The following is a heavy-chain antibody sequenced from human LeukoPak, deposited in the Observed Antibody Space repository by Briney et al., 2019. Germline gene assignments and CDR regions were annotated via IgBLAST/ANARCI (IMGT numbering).Heavy chain of an antibody. D-gene: IGHD6-19*01. V-gene: IGHV3-21*01. CDR3: ARGIAVAGIDY. J-gene: IGHJ4*02. CDR1: GFTFSSYS. CDR2: ISSSSSYI. Sequence: GGSLRLSCAASGFTFSSYSMNWVRQAPGKGLEWVSSISSSSSYIYYADSVKGRFTISRDNAKNSLYLLMNSLRAEDTAVYYCARGIAVAGIDYWGQGTLVTVSS.